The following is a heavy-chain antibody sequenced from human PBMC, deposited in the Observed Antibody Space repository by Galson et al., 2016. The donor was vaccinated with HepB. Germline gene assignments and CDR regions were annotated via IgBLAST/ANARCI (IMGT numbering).Heavy chain of an antibody. J-gene: IGHJ4*02. CDR1: GVNIRRSQYY. CDR2: LRYTGTA. V-gene: IGHV4-39*01. D-gene: IGHD2-8*01. Sequence: ETLSLTCEVSGVNIRRSQYYWGWVRQPPGKALGWIGSLRYTGTAYYNEALKTRVTISEDTSRNAFSLRLSSLTAADTALYFCAGGNGYFVYWGQGALVTVSS. CDR3: AGGNGYFVY.